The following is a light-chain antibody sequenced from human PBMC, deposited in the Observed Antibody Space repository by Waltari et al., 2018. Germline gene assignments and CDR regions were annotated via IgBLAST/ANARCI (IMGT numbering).Light chain of an antibody. CDR3: SSYTSSSTLVV. Sequence: QSALTQPASVSGSPGPSITISCPGPSSDVGGYNYVSWYQQHPGKAPKLMIYDVSNRPSGVSNRFSGSKSGNTASLTISGLQAEDEADYYCSSYTSSSTLVVFGGGTKLTVL. J-gene: IGLJ2*01. CDR2: DVS. V-gene: IGLV2-14*03. CDR1: SSDVGGYNY.